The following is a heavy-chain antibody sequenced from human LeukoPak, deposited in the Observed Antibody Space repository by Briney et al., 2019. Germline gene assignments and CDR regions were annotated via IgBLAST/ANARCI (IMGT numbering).Heavy chain of an antibody. CDR3: VSPRGFSYGYFDY. CDR1: GGSISSSSAY. J-gene: IGHJ4*02. D-gene: IGHD5-18*01. Sequence: PSETLSLTCTVSGGSISSSSAYWGWIRQPPGRGLEWIGSIYYSKNTYYNPSLKSRVTISADTSKNQFSLTLGSVSATDTAVYYCVSPRGFSYGYFDYWGQGTLVTVSS. V-gene: IGHV4-39*01. CDR2: IYYSKNT.